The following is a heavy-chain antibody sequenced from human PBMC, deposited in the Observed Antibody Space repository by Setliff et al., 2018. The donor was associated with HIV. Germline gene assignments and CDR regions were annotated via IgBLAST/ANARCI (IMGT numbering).Heavy chain of an antibody. Sequence: AAVKVSCKVSGDTLSEVSMHWVRQAPGKGLEGMGGFDPEDEETIYAQNFQGRVTMTEDTSTDTAYMELRSLRSEDTAMYYCATAYFYDSSGYWYVFDIWGQGTMVTVS. V-gene: IGHV1-24*01. J-gene: IGHJ3*02. CDR2: FDPEDEET. D-gene: IGHD3-22*01. CDR3: ATAYFYDSSGYWYVFDI. CDR1: GDTLSEVS.